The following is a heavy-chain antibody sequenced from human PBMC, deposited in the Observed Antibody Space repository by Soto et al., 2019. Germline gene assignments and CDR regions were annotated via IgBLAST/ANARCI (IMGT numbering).Heavy chain of an antibody. CDR1: GGSFSGYY. CDR3: ARHGEYCSGGSCYFEYFQH. J-gene: IGHJ1*01. Sequence: ETLSLTCAVYGGSFSGYYWSWIRQPPGKGLEWIGEINHSGSTNYNPSLKSRVTISVDTSKNQFSLKLSSVTAADTAVYYCARHGEYCSGGSCYFEYFQHWGQGTLVTVSS. D-gene: IGHD2-15*01. CDR2: INHSGST. V-gene: IGHV4-34*01.